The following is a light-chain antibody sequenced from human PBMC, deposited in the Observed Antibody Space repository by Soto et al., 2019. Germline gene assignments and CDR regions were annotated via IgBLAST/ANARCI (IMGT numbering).Light chain of an antibody. V-gene: IGKV1-39*01. Sequence: DIQMTQSPSSLSASVGDRVTITCRASQSINTYLNWYQQKPGEAPNLLISAEVSLHSGVPSRFSGSGSGTDFTLTISSLQPEDFATYYCQQTSSFPLTFGQGTRLEIK. CDR2: AEV. J-gene: IGKJ5*01. CDR1: QSINTY. CDR3: QQTSSFPLT.